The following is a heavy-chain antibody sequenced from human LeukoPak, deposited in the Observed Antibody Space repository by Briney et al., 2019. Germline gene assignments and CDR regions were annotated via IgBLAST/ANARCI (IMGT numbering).Heavy chain of an antibody. CDR2: ISAYNGNT. CDR1: GYTFTSYG. D-gene: IGHD3-22*01. V-gene: IGHV1-18*01. Sequence: ASVKVSCKASGYTFTSYGISWVRQAPGQGLEWMGWISAYNGNTNYAQKLQGRVTMTTDTSTSTAYMELRSLRSDDTAVYYCARERRSPRYYYDSSGYYGAFDIWGQGTMVTVSS. CDR3: ARERRSPRYYYDSSGYYGAFDI. J-gene: IGHJ3*02.